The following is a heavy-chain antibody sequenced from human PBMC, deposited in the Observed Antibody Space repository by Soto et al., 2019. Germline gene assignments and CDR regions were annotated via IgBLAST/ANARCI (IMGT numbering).Heavy chain of an antibody. CDR1: GYVFPSYD. CDR3: ARADPRHYYMDV. V-gene: IGHV1-8*01. J-gene: IGHJ6*03. Sequence: QVQLVQSGAEVKKPGASVKVSCKASGYVFPSYDISCVRQAPGHGLEWLGWVNPGSGYKGYAQKFQGRVTMTRNMSISTVYMELSSLRSEDTAVYYCARADPRHYYMDVWGKRTTVIVSS. CDR2: VNPGSGYK.